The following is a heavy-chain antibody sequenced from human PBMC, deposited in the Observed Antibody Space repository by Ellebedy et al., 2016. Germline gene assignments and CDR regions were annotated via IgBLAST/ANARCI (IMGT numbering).Heavy chain of an antibody. D-gene: IGHD5/OR15-5a*01. J-gene: IGHJ6*02. Sequence: GESLKISXAASGFTFSSYAMHWVRQAPGKGLEWVAVISYDGSNKYYADSVKGRFTISRDNSKNTLYLQMNSLRAEDTAVYYCAKDQGRVADYYYYGMDVWGQGTTVTVSS. CDR1: GFTFSSYA. V-gene: IGHV3-30-3*01. CDR2: ISYDGSNK. CDR3: AKDQGRVADYYYYGMDV.